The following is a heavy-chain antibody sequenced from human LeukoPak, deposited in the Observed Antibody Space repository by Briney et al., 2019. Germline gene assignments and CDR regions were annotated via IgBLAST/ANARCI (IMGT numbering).Heavy chain of an antibody. CDR2: ISGSAGRT. V-gene: IGHV3-23*01. J-gene: IGHJ6*02. D-gene: IGHD3-16*01. Sequence: PGGSLRLSCAASGFTFRSYPMNWVRQAPGKGLEWVSFISGSAGRTYYADSVKGRFTISRDNSKDTLYLQMNSLRADDTAVYYCAKDLPAGSWGSVDFYYGLDVWGQGTTVTVSS. CDR1: GFTFRSYP. CDR3: AKDLPAGSWGSVDFYYGLDV.